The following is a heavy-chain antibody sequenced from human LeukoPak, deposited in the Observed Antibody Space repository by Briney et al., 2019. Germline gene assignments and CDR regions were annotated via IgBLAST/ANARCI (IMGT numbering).Heavy chain of an antibody. V-gene: IGHV3-23*01. D-gene: IGHD3-16*02. J-gene: IGHJ4*02. CDR3: AKAIVSRNYFDC. Sequence: GGSLRLSCAVSGFTFSSYVMGWVRQAPGKGLEWVSLISSSGVSTYYPDSVKGRFTISRDNSKNTLYLQMNSLRAEDTAVYYCAKAIVSRNYFDCWGQGTLVTVSS. CDR1: GFTFSSYV. CDR2: ISSSGVST.